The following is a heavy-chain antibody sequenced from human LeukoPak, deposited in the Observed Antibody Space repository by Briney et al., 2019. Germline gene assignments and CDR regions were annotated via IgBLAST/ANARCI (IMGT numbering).Heavy chain of an antibody. CDR1: GLTFDGYG. J-gene: IGHJ4*02. D-gene: IGHD3-22*01. V-gene: IGHV3-20*04. Sequence: GGSLRLSCAASGLTFDGYGMSWVRQAPGKGLEWVSGINWNGGSTGYADSVKGRFTVSRDNAKNSLYLQMNSLRAEDTALYYCARLDYDRSGYYRYYFDYWGQGTLVTVSS. CDR3: ARLDYDRSGYYRYYFDY. CDR2: INWNGGST.